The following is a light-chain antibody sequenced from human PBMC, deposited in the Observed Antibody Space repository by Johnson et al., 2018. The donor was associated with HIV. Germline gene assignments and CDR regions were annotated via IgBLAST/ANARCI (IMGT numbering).Light chain of an antibody. J-gene: IGLJ1*01. V-gene: IGLV1-51*01. Sequence: QSVLTQPPSVSAAPGQKVTISCSGSSSNIGNNYVSWYQQLPGRAPKLLIYDNNKRPSGIPDRFSGSKSGTSATLGITGLQTGDEADYYCGTWDSSLGGVFGTGTKVTVL. CDR1: SSNIGNNY. CDR2: DNN. CDR3: GTWDSSLGGV.